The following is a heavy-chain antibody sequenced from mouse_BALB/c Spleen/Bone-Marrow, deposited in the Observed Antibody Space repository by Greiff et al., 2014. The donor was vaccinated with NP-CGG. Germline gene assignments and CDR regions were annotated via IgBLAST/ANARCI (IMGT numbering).Heavy chain of an antibody. J-gene: IGHJ4*01. V-gene: IGHV2-9*02. Sequence: VKVVESGPGLVAPSQSLSITCTVSGFSLTTYGVHWVRQPPGKGLEWLGVIWAGGSTHYNSALMSRLSISKDNSNNQVFLKMNSLQTDDTAMYYCARDKGNGNSLYYSMDYWGQGISVTVSS. D-gene: IGHD2-1*01. CDR3: ARDKGNGNSLYYSMDY. CDR1: GFSLTTYG. CDR2: IWAGGST.